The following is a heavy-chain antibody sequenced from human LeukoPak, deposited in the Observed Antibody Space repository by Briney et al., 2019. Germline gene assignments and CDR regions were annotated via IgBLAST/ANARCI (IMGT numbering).Heavy chain of an antibody. CDR3: ARDMVYQLLPYNWFDP. J-gene: IGHJ5*02. V-gene: IGHV3-7*01. Sequence: GRSLRLSCAASGFTFSSYWMSWVRQAPGKGLEWVANIKQDGSEKYYVDSVKGRFTISRDNAKNSLYLQMNSLRAEDTAVYYCARDMVYQLLPYNWFDPWGQGTLVTVSS. CDR1: GFTFSSYW. D-gene: IGHD2-2*01. CDR2: IKQDGSEK.